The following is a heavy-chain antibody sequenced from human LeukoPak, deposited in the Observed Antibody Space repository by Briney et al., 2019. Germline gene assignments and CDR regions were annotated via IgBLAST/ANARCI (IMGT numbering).Heavy chain of an antibody. J-gene: IGHJ4*02. D-gene: IGHD2-21*01. Sequence: KASETLSLTCTVSGGSISSGGYYWSWIRQHPGKGLEWIGYIYYSGSTYYNPSLKSRVTISVDTSKNQFSLKLSSVTAADTAVYYCARVRAYCGGDCYYLDYWGQGTLVTVSS. CDR3: ARVRAYCGGDCYYLDY. CDR2: IYYSGST. CDR1: GGSISSGGYY. V-gene: IGHV4-31*03.